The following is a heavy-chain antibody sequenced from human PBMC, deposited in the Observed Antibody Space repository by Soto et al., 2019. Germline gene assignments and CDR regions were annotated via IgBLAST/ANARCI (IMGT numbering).Heavy chain of an antibody. J-gene: IGHJ4*02. D-gene: IGHD6-19*01. Sequence: EVQLVESGGGLVQPGGSLRLSCTASGFTFSSYEMSWVRQAPGKGLEWLSYIGAAGSPIYYADSVKGRFTISRDNARNSLFLQMNSLRAEDTAVYYCAHSSDCDYWGQGTLVTVSS. CDR1: GFTFSSYE. CDR3: AHSSDCDY. V-gene: IGHV3-48*03. CDR2: IGAAGSPI.